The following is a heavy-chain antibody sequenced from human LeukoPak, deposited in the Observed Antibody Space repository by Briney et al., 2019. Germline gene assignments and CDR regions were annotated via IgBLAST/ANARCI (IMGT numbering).Heavy chain of an antibody. CDR3: ARRRRATPILFDY. V-gene: IGHV4-39*01. J-gene: IGHJ4*02. Sequence: AETLSLTCTVSGGSLRSSNYYWGRMRQPTGKGLVWIVSINYSGSIYYNPSLKSRSTISVDMSKNEFSLKLSSVTAADTAVYYCARRRRATPILFDYWGQGTLVTVS. CDR2: INYSGSI. CDR1: GGSLRSSNYY. D-gene: IGHD5-12*01.